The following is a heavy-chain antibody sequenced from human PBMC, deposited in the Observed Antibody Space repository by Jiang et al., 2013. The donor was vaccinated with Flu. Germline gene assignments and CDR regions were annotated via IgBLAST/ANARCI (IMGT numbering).Heavy chain of an antibody. D-gene: IGHD1-1*01. CDR3: VRTADLDLGLDY. CDR1: GFTFSRFG. Sequence: VQLLESGGGVVQPGTSLRPSCVASGFTFSRFGMHWVRQAPGQGLEWVAVIWFDGGTKYYSQSVRGRFTISRDNSKNTVYLEMSSLRAEDTALYYCVRTADLDLGLDYWGQGALVTVSS. CDR2: IWFDGGTK. J-gene: IGHJ4*02. V-gene: IGHV3-33*01.